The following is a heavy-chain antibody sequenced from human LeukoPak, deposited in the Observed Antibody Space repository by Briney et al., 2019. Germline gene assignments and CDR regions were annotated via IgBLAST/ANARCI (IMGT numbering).Heavy chain of an antibody. D-gene: IGHD6-19*01. J-gene: IGHJ4*02. CDR3: ARDRDNSGWYEPFDY. V-gene: IGHV3-48*03. CDR2: ISTSGSTI. CDR1: GFTFSSYE. Sequence: GGSLRLSCAASGFTFSSYEMNWVRQAPGKGLEWVSYISTSGSTIYYADSGKGRSTISRDNAKNSLYLQMNSLRAEDTAVYYCARDRDNSGWYEPFDYWGQGALVTVSS.